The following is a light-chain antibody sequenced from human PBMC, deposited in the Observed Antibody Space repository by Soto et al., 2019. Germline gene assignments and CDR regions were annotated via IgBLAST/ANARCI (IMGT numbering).Light chain of an antibody. CDR2: DVT. Sequence: QSVLTQPASVSGSPGQSITISCTGTSSDVGGYDYVSWYQQHPGKAPKLMNYDVTNRPSGVSNRFSGSKSGNTASLTISGLQTEDEATYYCSSYTSSTSYVFGTGTKVTVL. CDR3: SSYTSSTSYV. CDR1: SSDVGGYDY. V-gene: IGLV2-14*01. J-gene: IGLJ1*01.